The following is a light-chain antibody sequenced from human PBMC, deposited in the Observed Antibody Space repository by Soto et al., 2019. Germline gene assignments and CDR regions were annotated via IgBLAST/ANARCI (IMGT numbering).Light chain of an antibody. CDR2: DAS. J-gene: IGKJ4*01. CDR1: QSVGSS. CDR3: QQRTNWPLT. Sequence: EIVLTQSPATLSLSPGERATLSCRASQSVGSSLAWYQQKPGQAPRLLIYDASTRATGIPARFSGSGSGTDFTLTISSLEPEDFAVYYCQQRTNWPLTFGGGTKVELK. V-gene: IGKV3-11*01.